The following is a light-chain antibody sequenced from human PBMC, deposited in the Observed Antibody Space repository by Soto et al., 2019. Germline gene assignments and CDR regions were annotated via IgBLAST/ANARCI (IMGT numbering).Light chain of an antibody. Sequence: DIKMTQSPSSLSVSVGDRVTITCQASRYIGNYLNRYQEKPGKAPKLLINDASSLQSGVPSRFSGSGAEMEFTLSNSSLQPEDFETYFCEPIYSADRNLGRGTVADI. CDR2: DAS. CDR3: EPIYSADRN. V-gene: IGKV1-39*01. CDR1: RYIGNY. J-gene: IGKJ4*01.